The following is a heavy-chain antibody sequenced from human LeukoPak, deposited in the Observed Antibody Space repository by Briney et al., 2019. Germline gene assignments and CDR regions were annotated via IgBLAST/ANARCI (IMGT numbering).Heavy chain of an antibody. Sequence: SGGSLRLSCAASGFTFSSYIMNWVRQAPGKVLEWVSSISSSSSYIYYADSVKGRFTISRDNAKNSLYLQMNSLRAEDTAVYYCARDGAYSGSYRGLFDYWGQGTLVTVSS. D-gene: IGHD1-26*01. CDR1: GFTFSSYI. CDR3: ARDGAYSGSYRGLFDY. CDR2: ISSSSSYI. J-gene: IGHJ4*02. V-gene: IGHV3-21*01.